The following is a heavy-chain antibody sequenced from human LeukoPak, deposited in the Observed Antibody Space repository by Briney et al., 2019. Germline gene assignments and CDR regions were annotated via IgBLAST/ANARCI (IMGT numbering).Heavy chain of an antibody. V-gene: IGHV1-2*02. J-gene: IGHJ3*02. D-gene: IGHD2-15*01. CDR3: ARDMEDIVVVVAATSQGAFDI. CDR1: GYTFTGYY. Sequence: ASVKVSCKASGYTFTGYYMHRVRQAPGQGLEWMGWINPSSGGTNYAQKFQGRVTMTRDTSISTAYMELSRLRSDDTAVYYCARDMEDIVVVVAATSQGAFDIWGQGTMVTVSS. CDR2: INPSSGGT.